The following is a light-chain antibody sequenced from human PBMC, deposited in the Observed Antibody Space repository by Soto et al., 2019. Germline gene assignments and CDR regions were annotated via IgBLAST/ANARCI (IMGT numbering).Light chain of an antibody. Sequence: FQMTQSPSSLSASVGDRVTITCRASQSINTYLNWYQFKPGKAPKLLIFSSSNLQTGVPSRFSGSGSGTHFTLTITRLQPEESATYYCQQSYRTRFTFGPGTQVEI. J-gene: IGKJ3*01. CDR2: SSS. CDR3: QQSYRTRFT. CDR1: QSINTY. V-gene: IGKV1-39*01.